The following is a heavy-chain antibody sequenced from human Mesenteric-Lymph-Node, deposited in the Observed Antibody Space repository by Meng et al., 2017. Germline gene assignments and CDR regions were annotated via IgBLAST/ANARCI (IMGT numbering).Heavy chain of an antibody. Sequence: SGPTLVKPTETLTLTCTVSGFSLSNARMGVSWIRQPPGKALEWLAHIFSNDEKSYSTSLKSRLTISKDTSKSQVVLTMTNMDPVDTATYYCERIRLRWDRSIDNYYYYGMDVWGQGTTVTVSS. D-gene: IGHD4-23*01. J-gene: IGHJ6*02. CDR3: ERIRLRWDRSIDNYYYYGMDV. V-gene: IGHV2-26*01. CDR2: IFSNDEK. CDR1: GFSLSNARMG.